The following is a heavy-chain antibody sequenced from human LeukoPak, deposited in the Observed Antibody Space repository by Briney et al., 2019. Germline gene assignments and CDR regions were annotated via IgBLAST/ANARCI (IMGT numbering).Heavy chain of an antibody. CDR2: ISSSGSTI. V-gene: IGHV3-11*01. CDR3: AREDRVYAIGHYYYYMDV. CDR1: GFTFSDYY. Sequence: GGSLRLSCAASGFTFSDYYMSWIRQAPGKGLEWVSYISSSGSTIYYADSVKGRFTISRDNAKNSLYLQMNSLRAEDTAVYYCAREDRVYAIGHYYYYMDVWGKGTTVTVSS. J-gene: IGHJ6*03. D-gene: IGHD2-8*01.